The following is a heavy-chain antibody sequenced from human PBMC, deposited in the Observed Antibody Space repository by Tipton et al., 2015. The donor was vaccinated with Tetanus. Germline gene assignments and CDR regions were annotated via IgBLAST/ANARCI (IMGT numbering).Heavy chain of an antibody. J-gene: IGHJ4*02. CDR3: ARDPWLDY. V-gene: IGHV4-61*01. CDR2: LYDNGRT. CDR1: GGSIRSDNYY. Sequence: TLSLTCTVSGGSIRSDNYYWNWIRQPPGKGLEWIGYLYDNGRTKYNPSLNSRVTISVDTPKKQLSLKLTSVTAADTAVYYCARDPWLDYWGQGTLVTVSS.